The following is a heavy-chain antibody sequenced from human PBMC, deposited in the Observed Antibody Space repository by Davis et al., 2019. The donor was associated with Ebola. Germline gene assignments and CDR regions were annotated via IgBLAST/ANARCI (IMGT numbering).Heavy chain of an antibody. V-gene: IGHV1-8*02. Sequence: ASVTVSRKASGYTFTSYGISWVRQAPGQGLERMGWMNPNSGNTGYAQKFQGRVTMTRNTSISTAYMELSSLRSEDTAMYYCATTAMGSYYYGMDVWGQGTTVTVSS. J-gene: IGHJ6*02. CDR3: ATTAMGSYYYGMDV. D-gene: IGHD5-18*01. CDR2: MNPNSGNT. CDR1: GYTFTSYG.